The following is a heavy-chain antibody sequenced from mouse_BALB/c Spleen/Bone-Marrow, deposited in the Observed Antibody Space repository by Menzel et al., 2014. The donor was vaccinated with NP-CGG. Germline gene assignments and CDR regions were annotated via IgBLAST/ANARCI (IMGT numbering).Heavy chain of an antibody. CDR3: ARKEGFWGTFAY. CDR2: ILPGSGSS. J-gene: IGHJ3*01. V-gene: IGHV1-9*01. Sequence: VQLVESGAELMKPGASVKISCKATGYTFSSYWIEWVKQRPGHGLEWIGEILPGSGSSKYNEKFKGKATFTADTSSNTAYIQLSSLTSEDSAVYYCARKEGFWGTFAYWGQGTLVTVSA. CDR1: GYTFSSYW. D-gene: IGHD4-1*01.